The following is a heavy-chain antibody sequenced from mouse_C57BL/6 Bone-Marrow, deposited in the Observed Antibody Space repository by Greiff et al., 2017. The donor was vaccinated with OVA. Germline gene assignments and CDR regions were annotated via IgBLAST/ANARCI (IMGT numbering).Heavy chain of an antibody. Sequence: VQLQQPGAELVRPGSSVKLSCKASGYTFTSYWMDWVKQRPGQGLEWIGNIYPSDSETHYNQKFKDKATLTVDKSSSTAYMQLSSLTSEDSAVYCCARWGPCEDFDFWGTGTAVTVSS. CDR2: IYPSDSET. CDR3: ARWGPCEDFDF. V-gene: IGHV1-61*01. CDR1: GYTFTSYW. J-gene: IGHJ1*03.